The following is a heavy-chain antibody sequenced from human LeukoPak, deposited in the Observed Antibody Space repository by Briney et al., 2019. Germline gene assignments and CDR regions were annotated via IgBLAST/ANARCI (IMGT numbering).Heavy chain of an antibody. CDR3: ARSWDYVWGSYRPAFDI. Sequence: ASVKVSCKASGYTFTGYYMHWVRQAPGQGLEWMGWINPNSGGTNYAQKFQGRVTMTRDTSISTAYMELSRLRSDDTAVYYCARSWDYVWGSYRPAFDIWGQGTMVTVSS. CDR2: INPNSGGT. CDR1: GYTFTGYY. V-gene: IGHV1-2*02. J-gene: IGHJ3*02. D-gene: IGHD3-16*02.